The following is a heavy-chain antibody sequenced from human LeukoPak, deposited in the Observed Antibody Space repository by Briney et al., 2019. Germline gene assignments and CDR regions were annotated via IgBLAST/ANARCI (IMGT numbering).Heavy chain of an antibody. CDR3: AKAGHFYYYDMDV. Sequence: SGGSLRLSCAASGFTFRSYAMSWVRQAPGKGLEWVSAIRGCDGSTYYADSVKGRFTISRDNSKNTLSLQMSSLRAEDTAVYYCAKAGHFYYYDMDVWGQGTTVTVSS. CDR1: GFTFRSYA. J-gene: IGHJ6*02. V-gene: IGHV3-23*01. CDR2: IRGCDGST.